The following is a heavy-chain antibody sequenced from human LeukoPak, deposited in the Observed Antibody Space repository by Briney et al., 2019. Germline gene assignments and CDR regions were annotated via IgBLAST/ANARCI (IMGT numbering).Heavy chain of an antibody. Sequence: SETLSLTCAVYGGSFSGYYWSWIRQPPGKGLEWIGEINHSGSTNYNPSLKSRVTISVDTSKNQFSLKLSSVTAADTAVYYCAGCSSSWLPAAYFDYWGQGTLVTVSS. CDR3: AGCSSSWLPAAYFDY. J-gene: IGHJ4*02. CDR2: INHSGST. D-gene: IGHD6-13*01. CDR1: GGSFSGYY. V-gene: IGHV4-34*01.